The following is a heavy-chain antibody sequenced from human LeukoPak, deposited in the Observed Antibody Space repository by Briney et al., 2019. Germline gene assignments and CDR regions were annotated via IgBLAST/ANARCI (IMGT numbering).Heavy chain of an antibody. CDR1: GGSFTGYY. CDR2: INHSGST. J-gene: IGHJ6*02. V-gene: IGHV4-34*01. CDR3: ARTTVTTGMDV. D-gene: IGHD4-17*01. Sequence: PSETLSLTCAVYGGSFTGYYCRWIRQPPGQGLEWIGEINHSGSTKHNPSLKSRVTISVDTSTNQFFLRLTSVTAADTAVYYCARTTVTTGMDVWGQGTTVTVSS.